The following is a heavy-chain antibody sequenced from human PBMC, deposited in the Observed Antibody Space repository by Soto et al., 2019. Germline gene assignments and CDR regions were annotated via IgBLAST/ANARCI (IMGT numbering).Heavy chain of an antibody. V-gene: IGHV3-30-3*01. CDR3: ARKCPLTPYYYGSGSYLDY. J-gene: IGHJ4*02. D-gene: IGHD3-10*01. Sequence: QVQLVESGGGVVQPGRSLRLSCAASGFTFSSYAMHWVRQAPGKGLEWVAVISYDGSNKYYADSVKGRFTISRDNSKNTLYLQMNGLRAEDTAVYYCARKCPLTPYYYGSGSYLDYWGQGTLVTVSS. CDR2: ISYDGSNK. CDR1: GFTFSSYA.